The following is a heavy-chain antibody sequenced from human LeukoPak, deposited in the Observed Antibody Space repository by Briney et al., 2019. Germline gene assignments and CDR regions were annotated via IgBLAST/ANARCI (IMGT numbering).Heavy chain of an antibody. V-gene: IGHV5-51*01. D-gene: IGHD3-22*01. Sequence: PGESLKISCNGSGYSFTSYWIGWVRQMPGKGLEWMGIIYPGDSDTRYSPSFQSQVAISADKSISTAYLQWSSLKASDTAMYYCARPYYYDSSGYDYWGQGTLVTVSS. CDR1: GYSFTSYW. J-gene: IGHJ4*02. CDR2: IYPGDSDT. CDR3: ARPYYYDSSGYDY.